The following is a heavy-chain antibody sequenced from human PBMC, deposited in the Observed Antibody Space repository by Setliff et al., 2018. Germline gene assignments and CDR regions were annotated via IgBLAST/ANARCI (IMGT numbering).Heavy chain of an antibody. Sequence: PSETLSLTCTVSGGSVSSTSHYWGWIRQAPGKGMEWIGSVYYSGYTYSKPSLQSRVSMSVDASKNQFSLKLASVTAADTAVYYCGRVDFTMIQGVVGHWGQGTPVTVSS. V-gene: IGHV4-39*07. CDR3: GRVDFTMIQGVVGH. CDR1: GGSVSSTSHY. J-gene: IGHJ1*01. CDR2: VYYSGYT. D-gene: IGHD3-10*01.